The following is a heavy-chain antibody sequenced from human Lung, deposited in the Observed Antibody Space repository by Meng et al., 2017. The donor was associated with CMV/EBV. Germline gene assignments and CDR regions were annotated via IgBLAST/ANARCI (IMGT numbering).Heavy chain of an antibody. D-gene: IGHD3-3*01. Sequence: GESLKISCAASGFTVTRNWMTWVRQAPGKGLEWVANINEDGTDKNYLDSVKGRFTISRDNVKKSVYLQMNTLRAEDTAVYYCARGGITIFGVVTRVMDVWXQGTXVTVAS. V-gene: IGHV3-7*01. CDR2: INEDGTDK. CDR3: ARGGITIFGVVTRVMDV. J-gene: IGHJ6*02. CDR1: GFTVTRNW.